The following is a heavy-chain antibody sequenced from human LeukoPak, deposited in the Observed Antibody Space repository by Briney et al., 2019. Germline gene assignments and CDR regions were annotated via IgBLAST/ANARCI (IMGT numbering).Heavy chain of an antibody. J-gene: IGHJ4*02. CDR3: ATNVIRGTSGDAYVD. CDR2: ISSVGNDK. CDR1: GVTFSRYG. D-gene: IGHD5-12*01. V-gene: IGHV3-30*03. Sequence: GGSLRLSCAASGVTFSRYGMQWVRQAAAKGLEWVALISSVGNDKLYGDSVKGRFTISRDDSKSTLYLQMTSLRPEDTAVYYCATNVIRGTSGDAYVDWGQGTLVTVSS.